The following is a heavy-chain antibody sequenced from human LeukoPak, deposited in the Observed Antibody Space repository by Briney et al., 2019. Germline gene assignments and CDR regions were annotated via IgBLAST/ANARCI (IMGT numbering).Heavy chain of an antibody. J-gene: IGHJ4*02. CDR2: IYPGDSDT. V-gene: IGHV5-51*01. Sequence: GESLKISCKGSGYSFTSYWIGWVRQMPGKGLEWMGIIYPGDSDTRYSPSFQGQVTISADKSISTAYLQWSSLKASDTAMYYCARLDGRYCSSTSCYYFDYWGQGTLVTVS. CDR1: GYSFTSYW. CDR3: ARLDGRYCSSTSCYYFDY. D-gene: IGHD2-2*01.